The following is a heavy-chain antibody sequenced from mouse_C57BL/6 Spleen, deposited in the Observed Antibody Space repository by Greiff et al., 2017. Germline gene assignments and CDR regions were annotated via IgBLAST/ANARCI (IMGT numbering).Heavy chain of an antibody. CDR1: GYTFTDYY. D-gene: IGHD1-1*01. J-gene: IGHJ4*01. V-gene: IGHV1-26*01. CDR3: ARGIITTVVATGYYAMDY. Sequence: VQLQQSGPELVKPGASVKISCKASGYTFTDYYMNWVKQSHGKSLEWIGDINPNNGGTSYNQKFKGKATLTVDKPSSTAYMELRSLTSEDSAVYYCARGIITTVVATGYYAMDYWGQGTSVTVSS. CDR2: INPNNGGT.